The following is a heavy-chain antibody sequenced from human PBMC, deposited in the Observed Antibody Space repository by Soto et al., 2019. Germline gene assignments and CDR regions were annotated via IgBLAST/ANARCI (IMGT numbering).Heavy chain of an antibody. CDR1: GGTFSSYA. D-gene: IGHD5-18*01. CDR3: ARDRNAYSYGRPFNY. CDR2: IIPIFGTA. J-gene: IGHJ4*02. V-gene: IGHV1-69*06. Sequence: SVNVSCKASGGTFSSYAISWVRQAPGQGLEWMGGIIPIFGTANYAQKFQGRVTITADKSTSTAYMELSSLRSEDTAVYYCARDRNAYSYGRPFNYRGQGTLVTVSS.